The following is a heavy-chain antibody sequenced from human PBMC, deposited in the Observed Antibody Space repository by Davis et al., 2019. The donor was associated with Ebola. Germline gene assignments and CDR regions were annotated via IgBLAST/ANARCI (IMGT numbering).Heavy chain of an antibody. CDR2: INHSGST. D-gene: IGHD3-10*01. V-gene: IGHV4-34*01. CDR1: GGSFSGYY. Sequence: MPGGSLRLSCAVYGGSFSGYYWSWIRQPPGKGLEWIGEINHSGSTNYNPSLKSRVTISVDTSKNQFSLKLSSVTAADTAVYYCAKGMVRRVIVYYYYGMDVWGQGTTVTVSS. J-gene: IGHJ6*02. CDR3: AKGMVRRVIVYYYYGMDV.